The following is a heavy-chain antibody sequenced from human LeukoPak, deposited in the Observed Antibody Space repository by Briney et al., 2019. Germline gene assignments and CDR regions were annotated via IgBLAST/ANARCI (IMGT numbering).Heavy chain of an antibody. Sequence: SETLSLTCTVSGGSISSYYWSWIRQPPGKGLEWIGYIYYSGSTNYNPSLKSRVTISVDTSKNQFSLKLSSVTAADTAVYFCVRNTYSSAWYWFDPWGQGTLVTVSS. D-gene: IGHD6-19*01. J-gene: IGHJ5*02. CDR3: VRNTYSSAWYWFDP. CDR1: GGSISSYY. CDR2: IYYSGST. V-gene: IGHV4-59*01.